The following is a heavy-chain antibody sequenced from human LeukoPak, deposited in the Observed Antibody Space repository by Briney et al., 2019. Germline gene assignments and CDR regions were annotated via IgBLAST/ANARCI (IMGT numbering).Heavy chain of an antibody. J-gene: IGHJ5*02. CDR1: GGSISSGGYY. CDR2: IYYSGST. V-gene: IGHV4-31*03. Sequence: SETLSLTCTVSGGSISSGGYYWSWIRQHPGKGLEWIGYIYYSGSTCYNPSLKSRVTISVDTSKNQFSLKLSSVTAADTAVYYCARDHYYGSGSLNWFDPWGQGTLVTVSS. CDR3: ARDHYYGSGSLNWFDP. D-gene: IGHD3-10*01.